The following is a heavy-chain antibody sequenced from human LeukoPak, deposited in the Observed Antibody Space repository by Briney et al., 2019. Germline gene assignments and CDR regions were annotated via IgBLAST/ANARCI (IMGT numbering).Heavy chain of an antibody. CDR2: MNPNSGNT. J-gene: IGHJ4*02. Sequence: PLASVKVSCKASGYTFTSYDIKWVRQATGQGLEWMGWMNPNSGNTGYVQKFQGRVTMTRNTSISTAYMELSSLRSEDTAVYYCARGLGYCSGGSCYLYYFDYWGQGTLVTVSS. CDR3: ARGLGYCSGGSCYLYYFDY. D-gene: IGHD2-15*01. V-gene: IGHV1-8*01. CDR1: GYTFTSYD.